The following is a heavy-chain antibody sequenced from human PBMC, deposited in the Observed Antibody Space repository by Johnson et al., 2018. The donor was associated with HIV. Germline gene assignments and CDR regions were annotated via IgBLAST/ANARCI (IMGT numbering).Heavy chain of an antibody. CDR3: AKVAVATSAGGVGLNV. J-gene: IGHJ3*01. Sequence: QVQLVASGGGVVQPGGSLRLSCAASGFTFSDYYMSWIRQAPGKGLEWVSYISSSGSTIYYADSVKGRLIISRDNAKNSLYLQMNSLRAEDTAVYFCAKVAVATSAGGVGLNVWGQGTMVIVSS. CDR2: ISSSGSTI. D-gene: IGHD3-16*01. CDR1: GFTFSDYY. V-gene: IGHV3-11*01.